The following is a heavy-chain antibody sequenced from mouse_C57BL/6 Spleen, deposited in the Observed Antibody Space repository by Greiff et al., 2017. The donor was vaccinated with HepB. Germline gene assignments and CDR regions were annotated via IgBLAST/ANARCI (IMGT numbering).Heavy chain of an antibody. D-gene: IGHD2-1*01. CDR1: GFSLTSYG. V-gene: IGHV2-2*01. Sequence: QVQLKESGPGLVQPSQSLSITCTVSGFSLTSYGVHWVRQSPGKGLEWLGVIWSGGSTDYNAAFISRLSISKDNSKSQVFLKMNSLQADDTAIYYCARCWDHGNYYAMDYWGQGTSVTVSS. J-gene: IGHJ4*01. CDR2: IWSGGST. CDR3: ARCWDHGNYYAMDY.